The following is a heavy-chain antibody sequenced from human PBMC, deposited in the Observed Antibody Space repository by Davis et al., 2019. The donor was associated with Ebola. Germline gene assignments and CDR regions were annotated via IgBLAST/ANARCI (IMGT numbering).Heavy chain of an antibody. CDR2: MNPNSGNT. J-gene: IGHJ6*02. D-gene: IGHD1-26*01. Sequence: ASVKVSCKASGYTFTSYDINWVRQATGQGLEWMGWMNPNSGNTGYAQKFQGRVTITRNTSISTAYMELSSLRSEDTAVYYCARDRRELPHYYYGMDVWGQGTTVTVSS. CDR1: GYTFTSYD. CDR3: ARDRRELPHYYYGMDV. V-gene: IGHV1-8*03.